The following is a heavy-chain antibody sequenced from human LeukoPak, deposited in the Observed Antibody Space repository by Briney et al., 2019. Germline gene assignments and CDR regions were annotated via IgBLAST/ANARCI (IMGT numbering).Heavy chain of an antibody. CDR3: AGYDILTGYSYSRGMDV. J-gene: IGHJ6*02. CDR1: GYTFTGYY. V-gene: IGHV1-2*02. Sequence: ASVKVSFKASGYTFTGYYVHWVRQAPGQGLEWMGWINPKSGGTNYAQNFQGRVTMTRDTSISTAYMELSRLRSDDTAVYYCAGYDILTGYSYSRGMDVWGQGTTVTVSS. D-gene: IGHD3-9*01. CDR2: INPKSGGT.